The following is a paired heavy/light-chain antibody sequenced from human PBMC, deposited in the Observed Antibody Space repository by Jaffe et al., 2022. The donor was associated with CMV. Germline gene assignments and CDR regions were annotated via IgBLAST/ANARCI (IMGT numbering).Light chain of an antibody. V-gene: IGKV1-5*03. J-gene: IGKJ2*01. CDR1: QSVSRW. Sequence: DIQMTQSPSTLSASVGDRVTITCRASQSVSRWLAWYQQKPGKAPKLLLYKASSLESGVPSRFSGSGSGTEFTLTISSLQPDDFATYYCQQYSSDVYTFGQGTKLEI. CDR2: KAS. CDR3: QQYSSDVYT.
Heavy chain of an antibody. CDR3: AKGADGPGIVPAARVVDY. Sequence: EVQLLESGGGLVQPGGSLRLSCAASGFTFSSYVMSWVRQAPGKGLEWVSVISASGDTTYYADSLRGRFTISRANSNKTLYLQMNSLRAEDTAIYYCAKGADGPGIVPAARVVDYWGQGTLVTVSS. CDR2: ISASGDTT. J-gene: IGHJ4*02. V-gene: IGHV3-23*01. CDR1: GFTFSSYV. D-gene: IGHD2-2*01.